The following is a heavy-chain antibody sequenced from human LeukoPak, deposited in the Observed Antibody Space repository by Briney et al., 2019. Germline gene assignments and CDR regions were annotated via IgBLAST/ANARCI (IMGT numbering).Heavy chain of an antibody. CDR3: ARLRKYYFDY. CDR1: GGSISGWY. V-gene: IGHV4-59*08. J-gene: IGHJ4*02. D-gene: IGHD5-12*01. CDR2: IYDSGTT. Sequence: PSETLSLTCAVSGGSISGWYWSWIRQPPGKGLEWIGHIYDSGTTNYNPSLKSRVTISVDTSKNQFSLKLSSVTAADTAVYYCARLRKYYFDYWGQGTLVTVSS.